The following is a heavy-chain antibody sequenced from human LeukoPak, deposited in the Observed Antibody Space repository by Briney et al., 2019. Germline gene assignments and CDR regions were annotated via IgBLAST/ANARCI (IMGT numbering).Heavy chain of an antibody. CDR1: GGSISSRSYY. Sequence: SETLSLTCTVSGGSISSRSYYWGWIRQPPGKGLEWIGKISDSGNTYYSPSLRSRVTISIDMSKNQFSLKLSFVTATDTAVYYCARGEEVLDYFDYWGQGTLVTVSS. D-gene: IGHD3-16*01. CDR2: ISDSGNT. V-gene: IGHV4-39*01. J-gene: IGHJ4*02. CDR3: ARGEEVLDYFDY.